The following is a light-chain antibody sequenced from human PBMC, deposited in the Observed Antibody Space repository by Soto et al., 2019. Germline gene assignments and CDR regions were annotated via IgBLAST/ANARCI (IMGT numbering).Light chain of an antibody. CDR3: QQYDNLLT. Sequence: DIQMTQSPSSLSASVGDRVTITCQASQDISNYLNWYQQKPGKAPKLLIYDASNLETGVPSRFSGSGSETDFTFTISSLQHEDIAKYYCQQYDNLLTFGPGTKVDIK. J-gene: IGKJ3*01. CDR1: QDISNY. V-gene: IGKV1-33*01. CDR2: DAS.